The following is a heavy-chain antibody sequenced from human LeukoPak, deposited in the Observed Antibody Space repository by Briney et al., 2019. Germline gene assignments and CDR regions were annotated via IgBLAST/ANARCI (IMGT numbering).Heavy chain of an antibody. Sequence: GGSLRLSCAASGFTFSSYSMNWVRQAPGKGLEWVSSISSSGSYISSADSVKGRFTISRDNAKNSLYLQMNSLRAEDTAVYYCASGTTGTFGYWGQGTLVTVSS. V-gene: IGHV3-21*01. J-gene: IGHJ4*02. CDR2: ISSSGSYI. CDR1: GFTFSSYS. CDR3: ASGTTGTFGY. D-gene: IGHD1-1*01.